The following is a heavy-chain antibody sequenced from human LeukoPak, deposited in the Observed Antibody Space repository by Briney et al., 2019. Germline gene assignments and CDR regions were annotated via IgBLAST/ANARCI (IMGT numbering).Heavy chain of an antibody. Sequence: PSETLSLTCTVSGGSISSYYWSWIRQPPGKGLEWIGYIYYSGSTDSNPSLKSRVTISVDTSKNQFSLKLSSVTAADTAVYYCARDHYYGSGSYPDYWGQGTLVTVSS. CDR3: ARDHYYGSGSYPDY. J-gene: IGHJ4*02. CDR1: GGSISSYY. D-gene: IGHD3-10*01. V-gene: IGHV4-59*12. CDR2: IYYSGST.